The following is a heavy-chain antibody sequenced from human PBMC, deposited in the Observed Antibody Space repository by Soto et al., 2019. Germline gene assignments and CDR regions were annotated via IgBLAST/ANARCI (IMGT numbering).Heavy chain of an antibody. J-gene: IGHJ6*02. D-gene: IGHD2-2*01. V-gene: IGHV1-69*01. CDR1: GGTFSSYA. CDR3: ARYCSSTSCQDYYGMDV. CDR2: IIPIFVTA. Sequence: QGQLVQSGAEVKKPGSSVKVSCKASGGTFSSYAISWVRQAPGQGLEWMGGIIPIFVTANYAQKFQGRVTITADESTSTAYMELSRMRSEDTAVYYCARYCSSTSCQDYYGMDVWGQGTTVTVSS.